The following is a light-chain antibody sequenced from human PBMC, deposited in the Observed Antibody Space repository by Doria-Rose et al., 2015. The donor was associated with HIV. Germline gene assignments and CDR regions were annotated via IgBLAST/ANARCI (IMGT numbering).Light chain of an antibody. CDR1: QSVSANY. Sequence: EIVLTQSPCTLSMSPGDRATLPCRASQSVSANYLDWYQQSPGQSPRLLIYDASSRATDSPDRFSGNGSGTDFTLTISRLEPEDFAVYYCHQYASSRTFGQGTKVEIK. CDR3: HQYASSRT. V-gene: IGKV3-20*01. CDR2: DAS. J-gene: IGKJ1*01.